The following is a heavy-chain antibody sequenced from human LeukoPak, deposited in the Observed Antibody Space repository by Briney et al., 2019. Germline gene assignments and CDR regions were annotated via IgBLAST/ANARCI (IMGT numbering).Heavy chain of an antibody. J-gene: IGHJ3*02. D-gene: IGHD6-19*01. V-gene: IGHV1-46*01. CDR1: GYTFTSYY. CDR3: ARDRGRRIAVAVVKVGGAFDI. Sequence: ASAKVSCKASGYTFTSYYMHWVRQAPGQGLEWMGIINPSGGSTSYAQKFQGRVTMTRDTSTSTVYMELSSLRSEDTAVYYCARDRGRRIAVAVVKVGGAFDIWGQGTMVTVSS. CDR2: INPSGGST.